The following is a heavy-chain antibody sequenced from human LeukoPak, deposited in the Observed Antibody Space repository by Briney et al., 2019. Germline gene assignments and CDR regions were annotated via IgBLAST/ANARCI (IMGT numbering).Heavy chain of an antibody. CDR3: ARSASGRENCSGGSCYFYLIDY. D-gene: IGHD2-15*01. CDR2: INHSGST. CDR1: GGSFSGYY. Sequence: SETLSLTCAVYGGSFSGYYWSWIRQPPGKVLEWIGEINHSGSTNYNPSLKSRVTISVDTSKNQFSLKLSSVTAADTAVYYCARSASGRENCSGGSCYFYLIDYWGQGTLVTVSS. V-gene: IGHV4-34*01. J-gene: IGHJ4*02.